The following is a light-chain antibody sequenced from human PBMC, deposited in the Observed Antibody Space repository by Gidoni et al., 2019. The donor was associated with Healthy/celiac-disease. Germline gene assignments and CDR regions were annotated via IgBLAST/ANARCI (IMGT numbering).Light chain of an antibody. CDR2: GAS. Sequence: EIVLTQSPGTLSLSPGESATLSCRASQSVSSSYLAWYQQKPGQAPRLLIYGASSRATGIPDRFSGSGSGTDFTLNISRLEPEDFAVYYCQQYAETFGQGTKLEIK. CDR1: QSVSSSY. V-gene: IGKV3-20*01. J-gene: IGKJ2*01. CDR3: QQYAET.